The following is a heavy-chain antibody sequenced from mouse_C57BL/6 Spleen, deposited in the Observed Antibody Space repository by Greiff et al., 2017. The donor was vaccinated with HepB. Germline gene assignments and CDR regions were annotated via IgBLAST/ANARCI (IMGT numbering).Heavy chain of an antibody. CDR2: INPGSGGT. Sequence: QVQLQQSGAELVRPGTSVKVSCKASGYAFTNYLIEWVKQRPGPGLEWIGVINPGSGGTNYNEKFKGKATLTADKSSSTAYMQLSSLTSEDSAVYFCAINSPFAYWGQGTLVTVSA. CDR3: AINSPFAY. CDR1: GYAFTNYL. D-gene: IGHD4-1*02. V-gene: IGHV1-54*01. J-gene: IGHJ3*01.